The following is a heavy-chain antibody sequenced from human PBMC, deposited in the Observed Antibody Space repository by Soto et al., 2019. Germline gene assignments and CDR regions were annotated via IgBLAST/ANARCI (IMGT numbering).Heavy chain of an antibody. CDR1: GYSFSFYW. Sequence: GESLKISCKASGYSFSFYWIDWVRQMPGKGLEWMAIMYPDDSDIRYSPSFEAHVTISADKSTSTAFVQWSSLKASDTAMYYCATAYVYDFENSNYYRDAFDIWGQGTLVTVSS. J-gene: IGHJ3*02. V-gene: IGHV5-51*01. CDR2: MYPDDSDI. CDR3: ATAYVYDFENSNYYRDAFDI. D-gene: IGHD3-22*01.